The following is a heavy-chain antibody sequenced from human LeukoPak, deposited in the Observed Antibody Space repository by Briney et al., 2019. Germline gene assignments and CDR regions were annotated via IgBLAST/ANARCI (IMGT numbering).Heavy chain of an antibody. Sequence: GRSLRLPCAASGFTFSSYGMHWVRQAPGKGLEWVAVIWYDGSNKYYADSVKGRFTISRDNSKNTLYLQMNSLRAEDTAVYYCAKADCSGGSCPLGDYWGQGTLVTVSS. CDR3: AKADCSGGSCPLGDY. D-gene: IGHD2-15*01. V-gene: IGHV3-33*06. CDR1: GFTFSSYG. CDR2: IWYDGSNK. J-gene: IGHJ4*02.